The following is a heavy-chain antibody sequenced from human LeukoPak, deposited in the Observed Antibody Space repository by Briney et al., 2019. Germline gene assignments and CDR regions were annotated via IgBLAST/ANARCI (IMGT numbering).Heavy chain of an antibody. D-gene: IGHD3-22*01. CDR3: ARDGDSSGPDWFDP. CDR1: XYTFTXXG. J-gene: IGHJ5*02. V-gene: IGHV1-18*01. Sequence: SCXXXXYTFTXXGISWVRQAPGQGLEWMGWISAYNGNTNYAQKLQGRVTMTTDTSTSTAYMELRSLRSDDTAVYYCARDGDSSGPDWFDPWGQGTLVTVSS. CDR2: ISAYNGNT.